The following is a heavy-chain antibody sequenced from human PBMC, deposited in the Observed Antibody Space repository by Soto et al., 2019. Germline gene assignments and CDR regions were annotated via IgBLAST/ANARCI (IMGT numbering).Heavy chain of an antibody. CDR3: VTSRVSIAVAGETEYYFDY. J-gene: IGHJ4*02. CDR2: VNPNSGGT. Sequence: ASVKVSCKASGYTFTGYYIHWVRQAPGQGLEWMGWVNPNSGGTNYAQKFQGWVTMTRDTPISTVYMELSRLRSDDTAVYYCVTSRVSIAVAGETEYYFDYWGQGTLVTVSS. D-gene: IGHD6-19*01. CDR1: GYTFTGYY. V-gene: IGHV1-2*04.